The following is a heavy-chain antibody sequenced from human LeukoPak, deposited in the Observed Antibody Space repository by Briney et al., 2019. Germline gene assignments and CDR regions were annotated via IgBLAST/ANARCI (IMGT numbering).Heavy chain of an antibody. CDR2: IYYSGST. Sequence: SETLSLTCTVSGGSISRYYWSWIRQPPGKGLEWIGYIYYSGSTNYNPSLKSRVTISVDTSKNQFSLKLNSVTAADTAVYYCARSGTGLLRYYFDYWGQGTLITVSS. CDR1: GGSISRYY. D-gene: IGHD3-22*01. V-gene: IGHV4-59*01. CDR3: ARSGTGLLRYYFDY. J-gene: IGHJ4*02.